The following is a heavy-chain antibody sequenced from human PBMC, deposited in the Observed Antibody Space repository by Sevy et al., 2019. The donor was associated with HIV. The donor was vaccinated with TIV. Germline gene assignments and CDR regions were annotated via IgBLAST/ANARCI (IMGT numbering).Heavy chain of an antibody. V-gene: IGHV4-59*01. CDR2: IYFTGNT. CDR3: ARDSTTRPRVLDY. Sequence: SETLSLTCSVSGGSISSYFWTWVRQSPGKGLEWVGNIYFTGNTAYSPSLKSRVTLSLDTSKSQFSLTLTSVTAADTATSVCARDSTTRPRVLDYWGQGTLVTVSS. CDR1: GGSISSYF. J-gene: IGHJ4*02. D-gene: IGHD1-1*01.